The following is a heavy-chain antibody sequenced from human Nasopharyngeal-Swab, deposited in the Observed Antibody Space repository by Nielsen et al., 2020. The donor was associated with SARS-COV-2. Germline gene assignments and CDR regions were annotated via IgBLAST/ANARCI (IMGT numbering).Heavy chain of an antibody. CDR1: GFTFRSHA. CDR3: AKYNWNTMATFDP. D-gene: IGHD1-20*01. V-gene: IGHV3-23*01. J-gene: IGHJ5*02. CDR2: ISFSGQSR. Sequence: GESLKISCAASGFTFRSHAMSWVRQAPAKGLEWVSAISFSGQSRHYAESVKGRFTISRDNSKNTLYLQMNSLRAEDTAVYYCAKYNWNTMATFDPWGQGTLVTVSS.